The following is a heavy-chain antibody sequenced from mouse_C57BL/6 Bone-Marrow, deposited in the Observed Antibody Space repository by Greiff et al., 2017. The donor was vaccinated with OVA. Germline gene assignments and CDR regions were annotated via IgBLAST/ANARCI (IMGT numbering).Heavy chain of an antibody. V-gene: IGHV1-42*01. Sequence: EVQLQESGPELVKPGASVKISCKASGYSFTGYYMNWVKQSPEKSLEWIGEINPSTGGTTYNQKFKAKATLPVDKSSSTAYMQLKSLTSEDSAVCYCAREELGSWFAYWGQGTLVTVSA. CDR3: AREELGSWFAY. J-gene: IGHJ3*01. CDR1: GYSFTGYY. D-gene: IGHD4-1*01. CDR2: INPSTGGT.